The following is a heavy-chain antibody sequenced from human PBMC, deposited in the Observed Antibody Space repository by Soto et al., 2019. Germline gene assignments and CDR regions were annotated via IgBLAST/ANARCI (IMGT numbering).Heavy chain of an antibody. CDR2: IDPSDSQT. V-gene: IGHV5-10-1*01. Sequence: GESLKISCPGSGYSFAGYWITWVRQKPGKGLEWMGRIDPSDSQTYYSPSFRGHVTISVTKSITTVFLQWSSLRASDTAMYYCARQIYDSDTGPNFQYYFDSWGQGTPVTVSS. D-gene: IGHD3-22*01. J-gene: IGHJ4*02. CDR1: GYSFAGYW. CDR3: ARQIYDSDTGPNFQYYFDS.